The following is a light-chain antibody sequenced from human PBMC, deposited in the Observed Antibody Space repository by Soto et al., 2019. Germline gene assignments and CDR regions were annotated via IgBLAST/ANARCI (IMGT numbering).Light chain of an antibody. CDR1: QSVGSTY. V-gene: IGKV3-20*01. CDR3: QQYGSSPRT. Sequence: EVELTQSPGTLSLSPGERATLSCRASQSVGSTYLAWYQQKPGHAPRLLIYGASSRATGIPDRFSGSGSGTDFTLTISRLEPEDFAVYYCQQYGSSPRTFGQGSEVDIK. CDR2: GAS. J-gene: IGKJ1*01.